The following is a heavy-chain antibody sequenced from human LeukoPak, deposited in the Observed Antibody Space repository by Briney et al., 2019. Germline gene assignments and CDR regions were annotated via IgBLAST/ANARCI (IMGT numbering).Heavy chain of an antibody. CDR2: ISYDGSNK. CDR3: SETTPNYYDSSVV. J-gene: IGHJ4*02. V-gene: IGHV3-30-3*02. CDR1: GFTFSSYA. D-gene: IGHD3-22*01. Sequence: GGSLRLSCAASGFTFSSYAMHWVRQAPGKGLEWVAVISYDGSNKYYADSVKGRFTISRDNSKNTLYLQMNSLRAEDTAVYYCSETTPNYYDSSVVGGQGTLVTVSS.